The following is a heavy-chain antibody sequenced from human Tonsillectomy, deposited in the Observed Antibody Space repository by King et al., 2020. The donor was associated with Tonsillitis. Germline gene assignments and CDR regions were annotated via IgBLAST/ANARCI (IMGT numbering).Heavy chain of an antibody. J-gene: IGHJ6*02. Sequence: VQLVESGGGLVKPGGSLRLSCAASGFTFSSYSMNWVRQAPGKGLEWVSCISSSSSYIYYADSVKGRFTVSRDNAKNSLNLQMNSLRAEDTAVYYCARSRVPYGLWFGELLWDYGLDVWGQGTTVTVSS. CDR1: GFTFSSYS. D-gene: IGHD3-10*01. CDR2: ISSSSSYI. V-gene: IGHV3-21*01. CDR3: ARSRVPYGLWFGELLWDYGLDV.